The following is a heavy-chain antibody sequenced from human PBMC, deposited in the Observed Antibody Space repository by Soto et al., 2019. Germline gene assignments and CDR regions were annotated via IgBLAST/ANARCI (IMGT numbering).Heavy chain of an antibody. CDR1: GFTVSRSY. V-gene: IGHV3-66*01. CDR3: ARDGPRGVLRFFPPIGYMDV. J-gene: IGHJ6*02. Sequence: GGSLRLSCAASGFTVSRSYMSWVRQAPGKGLEWVSVIYSGGSTYDADSVKGRFTISRDNSKNTLYLQMNSLRAEDTAVYYCARDGPRGVLRFFPPIGYMDVWGQGTSVPVSS. CDR2: IYSGGST. D-gene: IGHD3-3*01.